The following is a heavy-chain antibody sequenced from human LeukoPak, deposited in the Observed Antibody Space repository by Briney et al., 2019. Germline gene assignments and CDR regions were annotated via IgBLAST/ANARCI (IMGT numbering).Heavy chain of an antibody. D-gene: IGHD5-18*01. Sequence: ETLSLTCTVSGYSISSGYYWSWVRQAPGKGLEWVSAIGGSGDSTYYAVSVKGRFTISRDNAKNSLYLQMNSLRAEDTAVYYCARDLSGIAGYTYGXGIDYWXXXTLVTVS. V-gene: IGHV3-23*01. J-gene: IGHJ4*01. CDR2: IGGSGDST. CDR1: GYSISSGYY. CDR3: ARDLSGIAGYTYGXGIDY.